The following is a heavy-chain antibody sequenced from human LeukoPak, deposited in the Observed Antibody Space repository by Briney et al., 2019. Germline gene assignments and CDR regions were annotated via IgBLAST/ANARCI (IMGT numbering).Heavy chain of an antibody. CDR2: ISGSGGST. CDR3: AKDTNDYVWGSYCRTNWFDP. Sequence: GGSLRLSCAASGFTFSSYAMSWVRQAPGKGLEWVSAISGSGGSTYYADSVKGRFTISRDNSKNTLYLQMNSLRAEDTAVYYCAKDTNDYVWGSYCRTNWFDPWGQGTLVTVSS. J-gene: IGHJ5*02. V-gene: IGHV3-23*01. D-gene: IGHD3-16*01. CDR1: GFTFSSYA.